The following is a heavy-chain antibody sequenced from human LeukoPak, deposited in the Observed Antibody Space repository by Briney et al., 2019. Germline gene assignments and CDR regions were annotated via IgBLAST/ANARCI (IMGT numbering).Heavy chain of an antibody. CDR2: IWYDGSNK. D-gene: IGHD5-18*01. V-gene: IGHV3-33*06. CDR3: AKDRAVDTAMVMGY. CDR1: GFTFSSYG. Sequence: PGGSLRLSCAASGFTFSSYGMHWVRQAPGKGLEWVAVIWYDGSNKYYADSVKGRFTISRDNSKNTLYLQMNSLRAEDTAVYYCAKDRAVDTAMVMGYWGQGTLVTVSS. J-gene: IGHJ4*02.